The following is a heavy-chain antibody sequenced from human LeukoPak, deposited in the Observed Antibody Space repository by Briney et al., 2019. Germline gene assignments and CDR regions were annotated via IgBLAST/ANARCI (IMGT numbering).Heavy chain of an antibody. CDR2: IIPILGIA. Sequence: ASVKVSCKASGGTFSSYAISWVRQAPGQGLEWMGRIIPILGIANYAQKFQGRVTITADKSTSTAYMELSSLRSEDTAVYYCARTGYSSSWWNFEDWFGPWGQGTLVTVSS. CDR1: GGTFSSYA. V-gene: IGHV1-69*04. J-gene: IGHJ5*02. D-gene: IGHD6-13*01. CDR3: ARTGYSSSWWNFEDWFGP.